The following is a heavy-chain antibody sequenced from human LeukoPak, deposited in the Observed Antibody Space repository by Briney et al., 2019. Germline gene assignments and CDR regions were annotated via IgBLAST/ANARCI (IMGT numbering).Heavy chain of an antibody. CDR2: IYYSGST. Sequence: PSETLSLTCTVSGGSISSGSYYWSWIRQPPGTGLEWIGYIYYSGSTNYNPSLKSRVTISVDTSKNQFSLKLSSVTAADTAVYYCARETSQKGAHYMDVWGKGTTVTISS. CDR3: ARETSQKGAHYMDV. D-gene: IGHD3-16*01. J-gene: IGHJ6*03. CDR1: GGSISSGSYY. V-gene: IGHV4-61*01.